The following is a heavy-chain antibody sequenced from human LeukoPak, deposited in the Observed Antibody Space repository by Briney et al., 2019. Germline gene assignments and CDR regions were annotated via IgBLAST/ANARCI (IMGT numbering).Heavy chain of an antibody. V-gene: IGHV4-4*09. D-gene: IGHD6-13*01. CDR2: IYTSGST. CDR1: GGSISSYY. J-gene: IGHJ5*02. CDR3: ARARIAAAGRAFDP. Sequence: SETLSLTCTVSGGSISSYYWSWIRQPPGKGLEWIGYIYTSGSTNYNPSLKSRVTISVDTSKNQFSLKLGSVTAADTAVYYCARARIAAAGRAFDPWGQGTLVTVSS.